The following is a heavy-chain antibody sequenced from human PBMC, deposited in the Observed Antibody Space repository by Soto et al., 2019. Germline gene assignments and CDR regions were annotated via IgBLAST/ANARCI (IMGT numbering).Heavy chain of an antibody. CDR1: GGSISTYY. V-gene: IGHV4-59*01. D-gene: IGHD3-3*01. CDR3: ARDGSGYDFWSGPYFFDY. J-gene: IGHJ4*02. CDR2: IYYNGRT. Sequence: SETLSLTCTVSGGSISTYYWSWIRQPPGKGLEWIGYIYYNGRTNYNPSLESRATISLDTSKSQFSLKLSSVSAADTAVYYCARDGSGYDFWSGPYFFDYWGPGTLVTVSS.